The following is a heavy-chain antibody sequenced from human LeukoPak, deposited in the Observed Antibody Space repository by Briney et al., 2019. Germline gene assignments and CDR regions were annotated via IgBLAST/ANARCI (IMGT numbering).Heavy chain of an antibody. D-gene: IGHD3-10*01. V-gene: IGHV4-39*01. CDR2: IYYSGST. Sequence: ASETLSLTCTVPGGSISSSSYYWGWIRQPPGKGLEWIGSIYYSGSTYYNPSLKSRVTISVDTSKNQFSLKLSSVTAADTAVYYCARGRRRRGFGEFNFDYWGQGTLVTVSS. J-gene: IGHJ4*02. CDR1: GGSISSSSYY. CDR3: ARGRRRRGFGEFNFDY.